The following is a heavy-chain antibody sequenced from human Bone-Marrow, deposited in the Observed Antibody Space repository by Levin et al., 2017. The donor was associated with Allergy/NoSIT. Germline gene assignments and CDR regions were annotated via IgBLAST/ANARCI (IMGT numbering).Heavy chain of an antibody. D-gene: IGHD4-23*01. CDR1: GFTFDDYA. Sequence: GGSLRLSCAASGFTFDDYAMHWVRQAPGKGLEWVSGISWNSGNIVYADSVKGRFTISRDNAKNSLYLQMNSLRAEDTALYFCAKDGYGSNSVNINWFDPWGQGTLVTVSS. CDR2: ISWNSGNI. CDR3: AKDGYGSNSVNINWFDP. J-gene: IGHJ5*02. V-gene: IGHV3-9*01.